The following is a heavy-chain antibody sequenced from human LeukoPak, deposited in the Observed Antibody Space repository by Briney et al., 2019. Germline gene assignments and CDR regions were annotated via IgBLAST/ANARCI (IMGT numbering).Heavy chain of an antibody. D-gene: IGHD2-15*01. CDR1: GMTFRRHW. J-gene: IGHJ2*01. V-gene: IGHV3-7*03. Sequence: GGSLRLSCAASGMTFRRHWMSWVRQAPGKGLEWVAKISKDGSGTDYEDSVKGRFTISRDNAKNSLYLQMNSLRAEDTAVYYCARSYCSGNNCYSDYYFDLWGRGTLVIISS. CDR3: ARSYCSGNNCYSDYYFDL. CDR2: ISKDGSGT.